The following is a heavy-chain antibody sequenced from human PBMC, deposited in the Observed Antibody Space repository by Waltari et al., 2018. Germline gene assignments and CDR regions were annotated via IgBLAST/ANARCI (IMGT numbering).Heavy chain of an antibody. Sequence: EVQLVESGGGLVQPGGSLRLSCAASGFTFSRFEMNWVRQAPGKGLEWLSYISSSGNSIYYADSVKGRFTISRDNAKNSLDLQMNSLRAEDTAVYYCARPGRSTVAGYWGQGTLVIVSS. CDR3: ARPGRSTVAGY. J-gene: IGHJ4*02. V-gene: IGHV3-48*03. CDR1: GFTFSRFE. CDR2: ISSSGNSI. D-gene: IGHD6-19*01.